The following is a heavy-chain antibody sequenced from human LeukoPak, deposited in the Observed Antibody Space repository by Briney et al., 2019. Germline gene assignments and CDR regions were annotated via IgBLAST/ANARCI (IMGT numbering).Heavy chain of an antibody. CDR1: GFTFSDFA. D-gene: IGHD1-26*01. Sequence: PGGSLRLSCAASGFTFSDFAMSWVRLAPGKGLEWVSSIEKNAGGAYYADSVKGRFTVSRDNSKNTLYLQTSSLRVEDTALYYCAKQEGALIENWCFDHWGLGTLVTVSS. CDR3: AKQEGALIENWCFDH. V-gene: IGHV3-23*01. J-gene: IGHJ4*02. CDR2: IEKNAGGA.